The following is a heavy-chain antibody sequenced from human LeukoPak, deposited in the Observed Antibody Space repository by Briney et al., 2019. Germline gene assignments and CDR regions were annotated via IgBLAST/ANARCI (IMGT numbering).Heavy chain of an antibody. V-gene: IGHV4-4*07. Sequence: SETLSLTCAVSGGSISSYYWSWVRQPAGKGLEWIGRIYASGNTNYNPSLKGRVTMTIDTSKNQFSLDLSSVTAADTAVYYCARGRGSSWYYFDSWGQGTLVTISS. J-gene: IGHJ4*02. D-gene: IGHD6-13*01. CDR1: GGSISSYY. CDR2: IYASGNT. CDR3: ARGRGSSWYYFDS.